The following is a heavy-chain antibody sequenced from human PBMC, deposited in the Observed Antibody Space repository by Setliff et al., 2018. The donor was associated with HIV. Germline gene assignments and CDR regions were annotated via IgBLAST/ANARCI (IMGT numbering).Heavy chain of an antibody. Sequence: ASVKVSCKASGYTFTGYYIHWVRQAPGQGLEWMGWINSASGGTNYAQNFQGRVTVTRDTSINTAYVELNSLKSDDTAVYYCARDTLNGYNYPGDAFDIWGQGTMVTVSS. J-gene: IGHJ3*02. CDR3: ARDTLNGYNYPGDAFDI. CDR1: GYTFTGYY. V-gene: IGHV1-2*02. D-gene: IGHD5-12*01. CDR2: INSASGGT.